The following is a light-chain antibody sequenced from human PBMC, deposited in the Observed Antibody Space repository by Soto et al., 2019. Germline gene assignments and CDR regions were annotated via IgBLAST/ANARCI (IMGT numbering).Light chain of an antibody. V-gene: IGKV1-9*01. CDR3: QQLNSHPRT. Sequence: DIQLTQSPFFLSASVGDRVTISCRASQAIYSYLAWYQQKPGKAPKLLIFGASKLQSGVPSRFSGSGSGTEFTLTISSLQPEDFATYYCQQLNSHPRTFG. J-gene: IGKJ3*01. CDR2: GAS. CDR1: QAIYSY.